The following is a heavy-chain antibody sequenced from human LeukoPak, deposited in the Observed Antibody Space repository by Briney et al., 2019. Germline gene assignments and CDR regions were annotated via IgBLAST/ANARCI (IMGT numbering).Heavy chain of an antibody. CDR1: GGSFSGYY. CDR2: INHSGST. CDR3: AMPKSYSSSWFSA. J-gene: IGHJ5*02. D-gene: IGHD6-13*01. Sequence: SETLSLICAVYGGSFSGYYWSWIRQPPGKGLEWIGEINHSGSTNYNPSLKSRVTISVDTSKNQFSLKLSSVTAADTAVYYCAMPKSYSSSWFSAWGRGTLVTVSS. V-gene: IGHV4-34*01.